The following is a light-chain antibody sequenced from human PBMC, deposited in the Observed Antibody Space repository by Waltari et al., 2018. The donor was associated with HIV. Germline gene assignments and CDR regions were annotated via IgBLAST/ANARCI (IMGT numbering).Light chain of an antibody. CDR3: SSYAGSNIL. J-gene: IGLJ2*01. V-gene: IGLV2-8*01. CDR2: EVS. CDR1: SSDVGGYTY. Sequence: QSALTQPPSASGSPGQSVTISCTGTSSDVGGYTYVSWYQQHPGKAPKLMIYEVSKRPSGVPDRFSGSKSGNTASLTVSGLQAEDEADYYCSSYAGSNILFGGGTKLTVL.